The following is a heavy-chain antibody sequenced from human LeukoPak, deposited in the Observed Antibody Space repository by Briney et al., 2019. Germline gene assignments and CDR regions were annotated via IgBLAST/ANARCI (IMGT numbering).Heavy chain of an antibody. J-gene: IGHJ4*02. V-gene: IGHV3-23*01. D-gene: IGHD4-17*01. CDR3: AKALDGDYVISLDY. Sequence: KPGGSLRLSCAASGFTFSSYAMSWVRQAPGKGLEWVSAISGSGGSTYYADSVKGRFTVFRDNSKNTLYLQMNSLRAEDTALYYCAKALDGDYVISLDYWGQGTLVTVSS. CDR2: ISGSGGST. CDR1: GFTFSSYA.